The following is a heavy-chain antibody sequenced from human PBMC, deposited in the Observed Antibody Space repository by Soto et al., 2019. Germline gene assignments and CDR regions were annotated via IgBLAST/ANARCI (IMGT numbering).Heavy chain of an antibody. J-gene: IGHJ4*02. CDR2: IIPIFGTA. Sequence: QVQLVQSGAEVKKPGSSVKVSCKASGGTFSSYAISWVRQAPGQGLEWMGGIIPIFGTANYAQKFQGRVTITADESTSTAYMELSSLRSEDTAVYYWARDREGYDYGDYYGDYWGQGTLVTVSS. CDR1: GGTFSSYA. CDR3: ARDREGYDYGDYYGDY. V-gene: IGHV1-69*12. D-gene: IGHD4-17*01.